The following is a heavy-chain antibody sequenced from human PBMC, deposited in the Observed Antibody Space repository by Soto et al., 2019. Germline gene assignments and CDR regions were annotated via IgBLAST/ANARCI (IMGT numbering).Heavy chain of an antibody. Sequence: QVQLQESGPGLVKPSQTLSLTCSVSGGSINSADYYWSWVRQPPGKGLEWIGYIYYSGSTHFNPSLKSRVTISKDTSRNQFSLRLSSVTAADTAVYYCARAIVVTIGGMDVWGQGTTVTVSS. D-gene: IGHD5-12*01. CDR3: ARAIVVTIGGMDV. V-gene: IGHV4-30-4*01. J-gene: IGHJ6*02. CDR1: GGSINSADYY. CDR2: IYYSGST.